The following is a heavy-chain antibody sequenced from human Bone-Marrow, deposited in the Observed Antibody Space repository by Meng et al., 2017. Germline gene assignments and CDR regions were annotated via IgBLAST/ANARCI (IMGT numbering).Heavy chain of an antibody. CDR1: GFTFSSYS. J-gene: IGHJ4*02. Sequence: GESLKISCAASGFTFSSYSMNWVRQAPGKGLEWVSSISSSSSYIYYADSVKGRFTICRDNAKNSLYLQMNSLRAEDTAVYYCARDVGIIAVAGTLPDYWGQGTLVNVSS. CDR3: ARDVGIIAVAGTLPDY. V-gene: IGHV3-21*01. D-gene: IGHD6-19*01. CDR2: ISSSSSYI.